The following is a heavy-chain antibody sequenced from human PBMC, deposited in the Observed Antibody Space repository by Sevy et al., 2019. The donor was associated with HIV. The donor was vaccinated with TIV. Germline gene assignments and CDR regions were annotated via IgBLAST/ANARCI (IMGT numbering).Heavy chain of an antibody. CDR2: IHSDDTT. V-gene: IGHV3-66*01. D-gene: IGHD5-18*01. CDR3: ARGKSGYGYALNY. CDR1: GFTVNSNY. Sequence: GGSLRLSCAASGFTVNSNYMTWVRQAPGKGLEGVSVIHSDDTTYHADSVKDRFTISRANFKNTLYLNMSSLRAGDTAVYYGARGKSGYGYALNYWGQGTLVTVSS. J-gene: IGHJ4*02.